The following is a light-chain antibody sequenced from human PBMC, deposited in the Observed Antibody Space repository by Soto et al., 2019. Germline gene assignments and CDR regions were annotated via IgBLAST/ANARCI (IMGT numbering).Light chain of an antibody. V-gene: IGKV3-15*01. Sequence: EIVMTQSPATLSVSPGERATLSCRASQSVSSNLAWYQQKPGQAPRLLVYGASTRATGIPARFSGSGSGTQFTLTISSLQSEDFAVYYCQQRSSWPLFGGGTKVEIK. CDR3: QQRSSWPL. J-gene: IGKJ4*01. CDR1: QSVSSN. CDR2: GAS.